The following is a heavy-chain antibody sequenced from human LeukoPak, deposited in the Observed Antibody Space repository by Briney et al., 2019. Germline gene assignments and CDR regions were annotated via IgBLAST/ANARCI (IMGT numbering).Heavy chain of an antibody. CDR1: GYSISSGYY. J-gene: IGHJ4*02. CDR3: ARRGSVSGTFDY. D-gene: IGHD6-19*01. V-gene: IGHV4-38-2*02. Sequence: PSETLSLTCTVSGYSISSGYYWGWIRQPPGKGLEWIGSIYHSGSTYYNPSLKSRVTMSVEMSKNQFSLKLSSVTAADTAFYYCARRGSVSGTFDYWGQGTLVTVSS. CDR2: IYHSGST.